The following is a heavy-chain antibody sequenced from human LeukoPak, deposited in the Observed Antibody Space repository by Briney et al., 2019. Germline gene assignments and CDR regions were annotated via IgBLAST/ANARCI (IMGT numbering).Heavy chain of an antibody. CDR1: GFTFSSYA. D-gene: IGHD3-22*01. J-gene: IGHJ4*02. Sequence: GGSLRLSCAASGFTFSSYAMSWVRQAPGKGLEWVSAISGSGGSTYYADSVKGRFTISRDNAKNSLYLQMNSLRAEDTAVYYCASGYYYDSSGYYAGDYWGQGTLVTVSS. CDR3: ASGYYYDSSGYYAGDY. V-gene: IGHV3-23*01. CDR2: ISGSGGST.